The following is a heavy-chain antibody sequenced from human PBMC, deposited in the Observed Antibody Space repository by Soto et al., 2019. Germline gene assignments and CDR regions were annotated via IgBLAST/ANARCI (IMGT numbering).Heavy chain of an antibody. J-gene: IGHJ6*02. CDR3: ARQSRGGMDV. CDR1: GDSVSSNSAA. CDR2: TYYRSKWYS. Sequence: PSQTLSLTCAISGDSVSSNSAAWNWIRQSPSRGLEWLGRTYYRSKWYSEYAVSVKSRIIINPDTSKSQFSLQLNSVTPEDTAIYLCARQSRGGMDVWGQGTTVTVSS. V-gene: IGHV6-1*01.